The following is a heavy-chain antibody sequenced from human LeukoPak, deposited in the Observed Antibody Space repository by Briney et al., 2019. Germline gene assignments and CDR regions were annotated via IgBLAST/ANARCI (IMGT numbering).Heavy chain of an antibody. CDR3: AVVPAAIGPNYGDYEDY. CDR2: IIPIFGTA. Sequence: ASVKVSFKASVATFSSNAISWLRQAPRQRLEWMGGIIPIFGTANNAQKFQGRVTITADKSTSTAYMELSSLRSEDTAVYYCAVVPAAIGPNYGDYEDYWGQGTLVTVSS. J-gene: IGHJ4*02. CDR1: VATFSSNA. D-gene: IGHD2-2*01. V-gene: IGHV1-69*06.